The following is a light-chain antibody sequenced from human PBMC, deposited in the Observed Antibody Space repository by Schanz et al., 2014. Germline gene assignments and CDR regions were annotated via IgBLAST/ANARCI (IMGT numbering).Light chain of an antibody. CDR2: EVN. Sequence: QSALTQPASVSGSPGQSITISCTGTSSDVGSYNFVSWYQQHPGKAPKLMIYEVNKRPSGVSNRFSGSKSDNTASLTVSGLQAEDEADYYCSSYTSSTTLVFGGGTKLTVL. CDR3: SSYTSSTTLV. V-gene: IGLV2-14*02. CDR1: SSDVGSYNF. J-gene: IGLJ3*02.